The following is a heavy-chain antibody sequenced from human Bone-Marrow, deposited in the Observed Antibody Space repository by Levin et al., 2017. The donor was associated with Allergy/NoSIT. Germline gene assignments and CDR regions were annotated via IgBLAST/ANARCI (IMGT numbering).Heavy chain of an antibody. CDR3: STEGGHCSGGSCYLLPFYYGMDV. Sequence: PSETLSLTCAASGFNFTNAWMSWVRQAPGKGLEWVGRIKSRNDGGTTDYAAPVKGRFIISKDVSKNTLYLQMNSLNTQDTAVYYCSTEGGHCSGGSCYLLPFYYGMDVWGQGTTVTVSS. CDR1: GFNFTNAW. D-gene: IGHD2-15*01. V-gene: IGHV3-15*01. J-gene: IGHJ6*02. CDR2: IKSRNDGGTT.